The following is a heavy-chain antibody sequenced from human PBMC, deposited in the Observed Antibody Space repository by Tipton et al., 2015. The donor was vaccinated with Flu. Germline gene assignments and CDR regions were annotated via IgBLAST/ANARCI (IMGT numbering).Heavy chain of an antibody. CDR3: ARSCGGDRGEDHDAFDI. J-gene: IGHJ3*02. V-gene: IGHV4-31*03. Sequence: TLSLTCTVSGGSIRSGGYYWSWIRQHPGKGLEWIGYIYYSGSTYYNPSLKSRVTISVDTSKNQFSLKLSSVTAADTAVYYCARSCGGDRGEDHDAFDIWGQGTMVTVSS. CDR2: IYYSGST. CDR1: GGSIRSGGYY. D-gene: IGHD2-21*02.